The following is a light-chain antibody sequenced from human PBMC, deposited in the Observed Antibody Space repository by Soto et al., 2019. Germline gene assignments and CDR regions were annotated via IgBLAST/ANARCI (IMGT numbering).Light chain of an antibody. J-gene: IGKJ2*01. CDR2: DAS. Sequence: EIVLTQSPATLSLSPGDTATLSCRASQSVSRYLAWYQQKPGQAPRLLIYDASNRATGIPARFSGSGSGTAFTLTIGSLEPEDFAVYYCQHRSNWTRTFGQGTKVEIK. CDR1: QSVSRY. V-gene: IGKV3-11*01. CDR3: QHRSNWTRT.